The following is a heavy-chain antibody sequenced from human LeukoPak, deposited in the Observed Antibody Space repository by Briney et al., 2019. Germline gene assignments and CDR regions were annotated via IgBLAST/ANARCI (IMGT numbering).Heavy chain of an antibody. J-gene: IGHJ4*02. CDR1: GFTFSKYA. V-gene: IGHV3-23*01. CDR3: AKGYYGSGSYGWFDY. Sequence: HPGGSLRLSCAASGFTFSKYAMTWVRQAPGKGLEWVSAISSSTLKIYYADSAKGRFTISRDNSKNTLFLHMNSLRAEDTAVYSCAKGYYGSGSYGWFDYWGQGTLVTVSS. CDR2: ISSSTLKI. D-gene: IGHD3-10*01.